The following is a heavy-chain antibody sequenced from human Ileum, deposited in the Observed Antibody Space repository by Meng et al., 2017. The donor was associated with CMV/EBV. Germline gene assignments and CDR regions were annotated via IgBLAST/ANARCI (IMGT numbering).Heavy chain of an antibody. CDR3: ARERPRGTATASIDY. CDR2: IYTSGST. CDR1: GGSISSSY. J-gene: IGHJ4*02. D-gene: IGHD5-18*01. Sequence: AQLQAAGPGRVKLSETLSLTCIVSGGSISSSYWSWIRQPAGKGLEWIGRIYTSGSTNYNPSLKSRVPMSVDTSKNQFSLKLSSVTAADTAVYYCARERPRGTATASIDYWGQGTLVTVSS. V-gene: IGHV4-4*07.